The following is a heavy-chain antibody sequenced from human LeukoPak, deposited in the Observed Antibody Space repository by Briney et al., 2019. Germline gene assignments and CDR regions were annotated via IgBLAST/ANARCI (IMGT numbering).Heavy chain of an antibody. Sequence: GGSLRLSCAAFGFTFSSYSMNWVRQAPGKGLEWVSYISSSSSTIYYADSVKGRFTISRDNAKNSLYLQMNSLRAEDTAVYYCARAAYDLLDYWGQGTLVTVSS. CDR3: ARAAYDLLDY. J-gene: IGHJ4*02. D-gene: IGHD3-16*01. V-gene: IGHV3-48*01. CDR1: GFTFSSYS. CDR2: ISSSSSTI.